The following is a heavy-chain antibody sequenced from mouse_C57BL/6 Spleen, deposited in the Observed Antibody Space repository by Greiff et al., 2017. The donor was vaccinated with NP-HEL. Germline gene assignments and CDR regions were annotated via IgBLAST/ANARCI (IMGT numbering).Heavy chain of an antibody. CDR1: GYTFTSYW. J-gene: IGHJ3*01. Sequence: QVQLQQPGAELVKPGASVKLSCKASGYTFTSYWMHWVKQRPGQGLEWIGMIHPNSGSTNYNEKFKSKATLTVDKSSSTAYMQLSSLTSEDSAVYYCARSITTVVAEGFAYWGQGTLVTVSA. D-gene: IGHD1-1*01. CDR3: ARSITTVVAEGFAY. CDR2: IHPNSGST. V-gene: IGHV1-64*01.